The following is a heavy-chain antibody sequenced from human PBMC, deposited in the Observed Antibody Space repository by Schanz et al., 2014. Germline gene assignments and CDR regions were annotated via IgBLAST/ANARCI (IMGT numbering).Heavy chain of an antibody. CDR1: GFTFSDYW. D-gene: IGHD2-21*02. CDR3: AKDLGVDCGDGCFNWYFDL. Sequence: EVQLLESGGGLIQPGGSLRLSCTASGFTFSDYWMSWVRQAPGKGPEWVSTIGTSGGTNYAESVKGRFTISRDNSKNLLYLQMNSLRAEDTAVYFCAKDLGVDCGDGCFNWYFDLWGRGTLVTVSS. V-gene: IGHV3-23*01. J-gene: IGHJ2*01. CDR2: IGTSGGT.